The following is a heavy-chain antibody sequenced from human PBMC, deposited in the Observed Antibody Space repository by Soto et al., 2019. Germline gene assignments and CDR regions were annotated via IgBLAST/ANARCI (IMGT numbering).Heavy chain of an antibody. Sequence: SETLSLTCTVSGGSISTYYWSWIRQPAGKGLERTGRLNTYGNTHYNPSLKSRVTVSVDTSRNQFFLTLRSVTAADSAVYHCGRESGETWDYEASWGQGTPVTVSS. CDR2: LNTYGNT. CDR3: GRESGETWDYEAS. CDR1: GGSISTYY. D-gene: IGHD1-7*01. V-gene: IGHV4-4*07. J-gene: IGHJ5*02.